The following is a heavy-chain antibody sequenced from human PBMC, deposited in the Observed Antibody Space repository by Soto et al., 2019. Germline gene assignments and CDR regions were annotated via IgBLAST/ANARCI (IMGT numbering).Heavy chain of an antibody. CDR3: ARTSLVPEYSSNFDY. CDR2: ISAYNGNT. CDR1: GYTFTSYG. J-gene: IGHJ4*02. D-gene: IGHD6-6*01. V-gene: IGHV1-18*01. Sequence: QVQLVQSGAEVKKPGASVKVSCKASGYTFTSYGISWVRQAPGQGLEWMGWISAYNGNTNYAQKLQGRVTMTTDTSTSTAYMELRRLRSDDTAVYYCARTSLVPEYSSNFDYWGQGTLVTVSS.